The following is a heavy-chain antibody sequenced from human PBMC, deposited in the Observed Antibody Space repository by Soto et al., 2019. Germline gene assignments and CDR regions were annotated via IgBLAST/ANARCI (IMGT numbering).Heavy chain of an antibody. D-gene: IGHD2-15*01. Sequence: GESLKISCKASGYIFIDYWIGWVRQMPGKGLEWMGIVYPRDSDARYSPSFQGQVTISADRSTGTAFLQWRSLKASDTALYYCARPPLPGYSIHFNSWGQGTLVTVSS. CDR2: VYPRDSDA. CDR3: ARPPLPGYSIHFNS. V-gene: IGHV5-51*01. CDR1: GYIFIDYW. J-gene: IGHJ4*02.